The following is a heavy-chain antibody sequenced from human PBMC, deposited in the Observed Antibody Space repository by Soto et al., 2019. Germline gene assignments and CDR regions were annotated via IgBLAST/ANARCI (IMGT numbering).Heavy chain of an antibody. CDR3: ARHFYDSSGPYYFDY. V-gene: IGHV3-23*01. D-gene: IGHD3-22*01. Sequence: EVQLLESGGGLVQPGGSLRLSCAVSGFTFRNYAMSWVRQAPRKGLEWVSGIGGLGGNAYTADSVKGRFTISCDNSKSKLYLQMSSLRAEYTATYYCARHFYDSSGPYYFDYWGQGSLVTVSS. CDR2: IGGLGGNA. J-gene: IGHJ4*02. CDR1: GFTFRNYA.